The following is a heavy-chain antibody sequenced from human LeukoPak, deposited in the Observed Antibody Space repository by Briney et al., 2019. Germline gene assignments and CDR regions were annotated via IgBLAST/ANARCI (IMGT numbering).Heavy chain of an antibody. CDR1: GGSISSYY. V-gene: IGHV4-59*12. CDR2: IYYSGST. CDR3: ARSVPQGKVGRFDY. J-gene: IGHJ4*02. D-gene: IGHD1-26*01. Sequence: SETLSLTCTVSGGSISSYYWSWIRQPPGKGLEWIGYIYYSGSTNYNPSLKSRVTISVDTSKNQFSLKLSSVTAADTAVYYCARSVPQGKVGRFDYWGQGTLVTVSS.